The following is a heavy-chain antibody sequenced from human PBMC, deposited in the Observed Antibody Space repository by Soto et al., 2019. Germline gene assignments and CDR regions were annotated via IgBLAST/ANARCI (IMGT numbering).Heavy chain of an antibody. D-gene: IGHD3-9*01. CDR2: ISAYNGNT. CDR1: GYTFTSYG. CDR3: ARRARDYYDILTGYRGDRYYCYYYMDV. V-gene: IGHV1-18*01. Sequence: ASVKVSCKASGYTFTSYGISWVRQAPGQGLEWMGWISAYNGNTNYAQKLQGRVTMTTDTSTSTAYMELRGLRSDDTAVYYCARRARDYYDILTGYRGDRYYCYYYMDVWGKGTTVTVSS. J-gene: IGHJ6*03.